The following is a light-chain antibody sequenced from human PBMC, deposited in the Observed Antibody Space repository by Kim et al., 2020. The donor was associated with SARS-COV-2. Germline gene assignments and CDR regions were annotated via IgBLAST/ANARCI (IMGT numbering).Light chain of an antibody. V-gene: IGKV1-27*01. J-gene: IGKJ1*01. Sequence: EIVGDRVTITCRASQGISNYLAWYQQKPGKVPKLLIYAASTLQSGVPSRFSGSGSGTDFTLTISSLQPEDVATYYCQKYKTAPWTFGQGTKVDIK. CDR2: AAS. CDR3: QKYKTAPWT. CDR1: QGISNY.